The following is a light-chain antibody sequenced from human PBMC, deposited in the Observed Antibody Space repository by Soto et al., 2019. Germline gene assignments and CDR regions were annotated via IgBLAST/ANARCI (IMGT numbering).Light chain of an antibody. V-gene: IGKV1-27*01. Sequence: DIQMTQSPSSLYASVGDSVTITCRASLPISNYLAWYHQKPGKIPNLLIYDVSTLQAVVPSRFSGRGSGTDFALTSRSLQPEYGAAYYCHKYSSAPLTFGGGKKVDIK. CDR3: HKYSSAPLT. CDR1: LPISNY. J-gene: IGKJ4*01. CDR2: DVS.